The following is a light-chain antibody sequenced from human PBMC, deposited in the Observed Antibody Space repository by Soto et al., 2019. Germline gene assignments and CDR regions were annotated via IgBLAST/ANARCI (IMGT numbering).Light chain of an antibody. CDR3: TSYTTSSTWV. CDR1: SSDVGNYKY. Sequence: QSVLTQPASVSGSPGQSITISCTGTSSDVGNYKYVSWYQQHPGKAPKLMIYEVSNRPSGVSNRFSGSKSGNTASLTISGLQPEDEADYYCTSYTTSSTWVFGGGTKLTVL. V-gene: IGLV2-14*01. CDR2: EVS. J-gene: IGLJ3*02.